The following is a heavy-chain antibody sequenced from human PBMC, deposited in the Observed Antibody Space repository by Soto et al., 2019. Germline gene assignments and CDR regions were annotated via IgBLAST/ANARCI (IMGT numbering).Heavy chain of an antibody. V-gene: IGHV1-18*01. Sequence: QVQLMQSAGEVKKPGASVRVSCKASGYTFIRYGMTWVRQAPGERLEWLGRISPYNDYTIYAQKVQGRVTMTTDTSTRTVYMDLRGLRSDDTAVYYCARGGYYDNSWGKLNHYGLDVWGQGTSVTVSS. J-gene: IGHJ6*02. CDR2: ISPYNDYT. CDR1: GYTFIRYG. D-gene: IGHD3-16*01. CDR3: ARGGYYDNSWGKLNHYGLDV.